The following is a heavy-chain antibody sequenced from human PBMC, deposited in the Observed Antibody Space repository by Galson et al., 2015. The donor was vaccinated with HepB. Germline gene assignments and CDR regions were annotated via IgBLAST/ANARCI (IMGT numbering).Heavy chain of an antibody. J-gene: IGHJ4*02. CDR2: INTNTGSP. V-gene: IGHV7-4-1*02. Sequence: VKVSCKASGYTFTVYAMNWVRQAPGQGLEWMGWINTNTGSPTYAQGFTGRFVFSWDTSVSTAYLQISSLRADDTAMYYCARNQRLAEFDSWGQGTLVTVS. CDR1: GYTFTVYA. D-gene: IGHD3-9*01. CDR3: ARNQRLAEFDS.